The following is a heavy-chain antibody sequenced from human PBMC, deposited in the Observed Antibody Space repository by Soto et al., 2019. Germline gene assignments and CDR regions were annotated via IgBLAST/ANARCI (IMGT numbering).Heavy chain of an antibody. CDR2: IIPIFGTA. CDR3: ARDDSYSSSSKGDYYYGMDV. V-gene: IGHV1-69*06. CDR1: GPTFTSYA. J-gene: IGHJ6*02. D-gene: IGHD6-6*01. Sequence: PVKAASKDPGPTFTSYAISWVRQAPGQGFEWMAGIIPIFGTANYAQKFQGRVTITADKSTSTAYMELRSLRSEDTAVYYCARDDSYSSSSKGDYYYGMDVGGQGTTVTVSS.